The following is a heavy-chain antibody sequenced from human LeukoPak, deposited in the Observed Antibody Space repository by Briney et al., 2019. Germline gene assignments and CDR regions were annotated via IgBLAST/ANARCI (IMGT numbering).Heavy chain of an antibody. CDR1: GGSISSSSYY. Sequence: PSETLSLTCTVSGGSISSSSYYWGWIRQPPGKGLKWIGSIYYSGSTYYNPSLKNRVTISVGTPKNQFSLKLSSVTAADTAVYYCARHADGGKKAFDMWGQGTMVTVSS. J-gene: IGHJ3*02. D-gene: IGHD4-23*01. CDR3: ARHADGGKKAFDM. V-gene: IGHV4-39*01. CDR2: IYYSGST.